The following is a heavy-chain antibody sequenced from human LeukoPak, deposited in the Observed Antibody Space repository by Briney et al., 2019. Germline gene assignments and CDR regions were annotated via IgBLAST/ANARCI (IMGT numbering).Heavy chain of an antibody. CDR2: ISSSSSYI. V-gene: IGHV3-21*01. J-gene: IGHJ4*02. CDR3: ARDRGQTPLGWPHDY. D-gene: IGHD1-26*01. Sequence: GGSLRLSCAASGFTFSSYSMNWVRQAPGKGLEWVSSISSSSSYIYYADSVKGRFTISRDNAKNSLYLQMNSLRAEDTAVYYCARDRGQTPLGWPHDYWGQGTLVTVSS. CDR1: GFTFSSYS.